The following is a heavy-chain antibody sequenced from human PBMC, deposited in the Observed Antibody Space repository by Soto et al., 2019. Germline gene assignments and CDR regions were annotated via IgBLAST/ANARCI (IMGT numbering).Heavy chain of an antibody. Sequence: ERLVESGGGFLQPGESLRISCAASGFTSTGFELTWVRLVPGRGLEWVAYISASGDTVYYADSVQGRFTISRDNARKSLYLQMGSLRVEDTAIYYCAALSVTGGVDVWGQGTTVTVSS. V-gene: IGHV3-48*03. J-gene: IGHJ6*02. CDR2: ISASGDTV. CDR1: GFTSTGFE. D-gene: IGHD3-16*01. CDR3: AALSVTGGVDV.